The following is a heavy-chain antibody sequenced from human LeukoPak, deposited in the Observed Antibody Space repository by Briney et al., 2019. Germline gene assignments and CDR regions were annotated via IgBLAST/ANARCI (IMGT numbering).Heavy chain of an antibody. CDR2: IYYSGSP. CDR3: AKTGYFDWLLEPDAFDI. D-gene: IGHD3-9*01. V-gene: IGHV4-39*01. J-gene: IGHJ3*02. Sequence: PSETLSLTCTVSGGSISSSSYYWGWIRQPPGKGLEWIGSIYYSGSPYYNPSLKSRVTISVDTSKKQFSLKLSSVTAADTAVYYCAKTGYFDWLLEPDAFDIWGQGTMVTVSS. CDR1: GGSISSSSYY.